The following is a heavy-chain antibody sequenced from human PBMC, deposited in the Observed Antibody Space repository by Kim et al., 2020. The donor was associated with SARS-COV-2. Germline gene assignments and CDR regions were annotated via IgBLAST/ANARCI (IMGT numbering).Heavy chain of an antibody. Sequence: GGSLRLSCAASGFTFSIYAMTWVRQAPGKGLEWVSSITYNGGDTFYADSVKGRFTISRDNSKNTIFLQMNSLIAEDTALYYFAKLYSYMDIWGKGTAVTV. J-gene: IGHJ6*03. CDR1: GFTFSIYA. CDR3: AKLYSYMDI. V-gene: IGHV3-23*01. CDR2: ITYNGGDT.